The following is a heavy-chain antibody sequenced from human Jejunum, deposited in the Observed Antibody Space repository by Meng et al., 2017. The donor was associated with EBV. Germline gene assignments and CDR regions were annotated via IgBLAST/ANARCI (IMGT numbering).Heavy chain of an antibody. Sequence: QVHLRPWGAGLFKPSETLSRTGAVNGGSVSDYYWTWIRQPPGKGLEWIGEINHGGGAIYNPSLKSRVTISVDTSKNQFSLKLSSVTAADTAVYYCARLGGYASGTYYPIDPWGQGTLVTVSS. J-gene: IGHJ5*02. V-gene: IGHV4-34*01. D-gene: IGHD3-10*01. CDR3: ARLGGYASGTYYPIDP. CDR2: INHGGGA. CDR1: GGSVSDYY.